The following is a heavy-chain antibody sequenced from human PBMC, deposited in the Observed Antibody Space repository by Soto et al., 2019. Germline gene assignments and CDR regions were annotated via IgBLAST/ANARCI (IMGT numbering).Heavy chain of an antibody. J-gene: IGHJ4*02. Sequence: SGGSLRLSCAASGFTFSSYAMHWVRQAPGKGLEWVAVISYDGSNKYYADSVKGRFTISRDNSKNTLYLQMNSLRAEDTAVYYCARDKNPYSSGWYFDYWGQGTLVTVSS. CDR1: GFTFSSYA. CDR2: ISYDGSNK. CDR3: ARDKNPYSSGWYFDY. D-gene: IGHD6-19*01. V-gene: IGHV3-30-3*01.